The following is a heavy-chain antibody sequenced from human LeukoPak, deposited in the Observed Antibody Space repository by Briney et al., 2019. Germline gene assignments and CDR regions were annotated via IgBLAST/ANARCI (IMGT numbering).Heavy chain of an antibody. J-gene: IGHJ4*02. CDR2: INASNGNT. V-gene: IGHV1-3*01. CDR3: ARDKVAGTMDY. CDR1: GYTFTSYG. D-gene: IGHD6-19*01. Sequence: ASVKVSFKASGYTFTSYGMHWVRQAPGQRLEWMGWINASNGNTKYSQKFQGRVTITRDTSASTAYMELSSLRSEDTAVYYCARDKVAGTMDYWGQGTLVTVSS.